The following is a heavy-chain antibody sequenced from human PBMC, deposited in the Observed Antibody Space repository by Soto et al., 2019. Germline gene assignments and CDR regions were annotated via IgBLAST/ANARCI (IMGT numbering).Heavy chain of an antibody. J-gene: IGHJ4*02. CDR2: IYYSGST. V-gene: IGHV4-59*08. CDR1: GGSISTYY. CDR3: ARHSFGGYETFDY. D-gene: IGHD3-16*01. Sequence: SETLSLTCTLSGGSISTYYWSWIRQPPGKGLEWIGYIYYSGSTNYNPSLKSRVTISVDTSKNQFSLKLTSVTAADTAVYYCARHSFGGYETFDYWGQGTLVTVSS.